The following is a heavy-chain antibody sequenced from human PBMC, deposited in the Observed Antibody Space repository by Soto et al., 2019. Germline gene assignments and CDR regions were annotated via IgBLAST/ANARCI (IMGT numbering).Heavy chain of an antibody. Sequence: GVLRLSCAASGFTFSSYAMSWVRQAPGKGLEWVSAISGSGGSTYYADSVKGRFTISRDNSKNTLYLQMNSLRAEDTAVYYCAKHRRALRFLEWLCDYWGQGTLVTVSS. D-gene: IGHD3-3*01. V-gene: IGHV3-23*01. J-gene: IGHJ4*02. CDR2: ISGSGGST. CDR3: AKHRRALRFLEWLCDY. CDR1: GFTFSSYA.